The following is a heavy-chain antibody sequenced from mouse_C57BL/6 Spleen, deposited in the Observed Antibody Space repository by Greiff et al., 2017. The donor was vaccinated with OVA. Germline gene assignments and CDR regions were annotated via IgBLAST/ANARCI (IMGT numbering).Heavy chain of an antibody. Sequence: VQLQESGAELVRPGTSVKMSCKASGYTFTNYWIGWAKQRPGHGLEWIGDIYPGGGYTNYNEKFKGKATLTADKSSSTAYMQFSSLTSEDSAIYYCARQYLSSSPYWYFDVWGTGTTVTVSS. CDR2: IYPGGGYT. V-gene: IGHV1-63*01. J-gene: IGHJ1*03. CDR3: ARQYLSSSPYWYFDV. CDR1: GYTFTNYW. D-gene: IGHD1-1*01.